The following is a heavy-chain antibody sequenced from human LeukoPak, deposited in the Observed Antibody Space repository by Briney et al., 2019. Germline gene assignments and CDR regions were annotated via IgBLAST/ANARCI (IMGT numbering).Heavy chain of an antibody. CDR3: AKDGGTHFDH. D-gene: IGHD1-26*01. Sequence: GGSLRLSCAASGFTFRTSGVNWVRQAPGKGLEWVSYISSSGTTISYAQSVKGRFTITRDNAQNSLTLHMNTLGADDTAVYYCAKDGGTHFDHWGQGTLVTVSS. CDR2: ISSSGTTI. J-gene: IGHJ4*02. CDR1: GFTFRTSG. V-gene: IGHV3-48*01.